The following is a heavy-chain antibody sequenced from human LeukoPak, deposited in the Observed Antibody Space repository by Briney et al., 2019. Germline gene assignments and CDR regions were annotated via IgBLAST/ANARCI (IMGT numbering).Heavy chain of an antibody. V-gene: IGHV5-10-1*01. Sequence: GESLKISCKGSGYSFTSYWIGWVRQMPGKGLEWMGRIDPSDSYTNYSPSFQGHVTISADKSISTAYLQWSSLKASDSAMYYCAIHGTNDYGDYGLFDYWGQGTLVTVSS. D-gene: IGHD4-17*01. CDR3: AIHGTNDYGDYGLFDY. CDR2: IDPSDSYT. J-gene: IGHJ4*02. CDR1: GYSFTSYW.